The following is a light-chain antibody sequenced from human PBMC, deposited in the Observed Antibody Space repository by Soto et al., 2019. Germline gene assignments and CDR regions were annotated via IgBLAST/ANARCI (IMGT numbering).Light chain of an antibody. J-gene: IGKJ1*01. Sequence: DIQLTQSPSTLSAFVGDRVTSTCRASQSIYRWLAWYQQKPGEAPRLLIYDASNLQSGVPSRFSGSGSGTEFTLTINGLQAEDFATYSCQQYNTNLFGQGTKVEVK. CDR2: DAS. CDR1: QSIYRW. CDR3: QQYNTNL. V-gene: IGKV1-5*01.